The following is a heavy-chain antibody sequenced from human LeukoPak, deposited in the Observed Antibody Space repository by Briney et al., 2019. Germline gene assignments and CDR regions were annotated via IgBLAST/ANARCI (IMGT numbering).Heavy chain of an antibody. V-gene: IGHV1-8*01. CDR1: GYTFTSYD. CDR2: MNPNSGNT. D-gene: IGHD4-23*01. J-gene: IGHJ6*02. Sequence: GASVKVSCKASGYTFTSYDINWVRQATGQGLEWVGWMNPNSGNTGYAQKFQGRVTMTRNTSISTAYMELSSLRSEDTAVYYCARTVVNYYYYGMDVWGQGTTVTVSS. CDR3: ARTVVNYYYYGMDV.